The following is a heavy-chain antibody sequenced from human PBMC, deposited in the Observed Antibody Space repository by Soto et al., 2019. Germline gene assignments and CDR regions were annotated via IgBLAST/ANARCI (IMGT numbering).Heavy chain of an antibody. J-gene: IGHJ6*02. CDR2: ISYDGSNK. Sequence: GGSLRLSCAASGFTFSSYAMHWVRQAPGKGLEWVAVISYDGSNKYYADSVKGRFTISRDNSKNTLYLQMNSLRAEDTAVYYCARDLPTVTTGEYYYYYGMDVWGQGTTVTVSS. D-gene: IGHD4-4*01. CDR3: ARDLPTVTTGEYYYYYGMDV. CDR1: GFTFSSYA. V-gene: IGHV3-30-3*01.